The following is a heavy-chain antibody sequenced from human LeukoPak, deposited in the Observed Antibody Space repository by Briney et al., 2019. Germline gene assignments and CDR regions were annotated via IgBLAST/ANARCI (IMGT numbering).Heavy chain of an antibody. CDR2: INHSGNT. Sequence: SGTLSLTCAVYGGSFSGYYWSWVRQTPGKGLEWIGEINHSGNTNYNPSLKSRVTISEDMSKNQFSLKLSSVTAADTAVYYCARGEGSGSYMSYFDYWGQGALVTVSS. CDR3: ARGEGSGSYMSYFDY. CDR1: GGSFSGYY. V-gene: IGHV4-34*01. J-gene: IGHJ4*02. D-gene: IGHD3-10*01.